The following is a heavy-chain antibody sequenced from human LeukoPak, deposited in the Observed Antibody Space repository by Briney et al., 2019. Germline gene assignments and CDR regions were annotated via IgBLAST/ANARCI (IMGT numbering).Heavy chain of an antibody. CDR2: SYYSGGT. D-gene: IGHD4-17*01. J-gene: IGHJ4*02. Sequence: PSQTLSLTCTISGVSITSGDFYWRWLRQPPGKGLEWVGFSYYSGGTYYNPSLKSRVTISLDTSKNRFSLRLTSVTAADTAVYYCAGCGDFDYWGQGTLVTVSS. CDR3: AGCGDFDY. CDR1: GVSITSGDFY. V-gene: IGHV4-30-4*01.